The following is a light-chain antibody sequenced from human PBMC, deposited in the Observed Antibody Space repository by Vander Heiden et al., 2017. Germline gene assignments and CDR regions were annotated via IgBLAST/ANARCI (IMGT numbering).Light chain of an antibody. V-gene: IGKV1-39*01. J-gene: IGKJ2*01. CDR1: QSIDSS. Sequence: DIQMAQSPSSLSASIGDRVTITCRASQSIDSSLNWFQQKPGKAPKLLIYTAYSLQSGVPSRFTGSGSATEFTLTISRLQAEDFATYFCQQSHSAPYTFGQGTKVEMK. CDR2: TAY. CDR3: QQSHSAPYT.